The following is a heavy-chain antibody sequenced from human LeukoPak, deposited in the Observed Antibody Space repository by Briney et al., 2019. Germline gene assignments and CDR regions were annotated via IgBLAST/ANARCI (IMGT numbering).Heavy chain of an antibody. CDR2: IKKDGSEK. CDR3: ARDGSSFDY. J-gene: IGHJ4*02. D-gene: IGHD2-15*01. Sequence: GGSLRLSCAASGFTFSGYWMSWVRQAPGKGLEWVANIKKDGSEKYFMHSVKGRFTISRDNAKNSLYLQMNSLRAEDTAVYYCARDGSSFDYWGQGTLVTVSS. V-gene: IGHV3-7*01. CDR1: GFTFSGYW.